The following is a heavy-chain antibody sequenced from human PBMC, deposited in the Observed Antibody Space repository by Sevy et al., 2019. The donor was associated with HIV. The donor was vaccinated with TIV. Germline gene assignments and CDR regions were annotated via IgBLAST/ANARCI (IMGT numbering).Heavy chain of an antibody. CDR2: IYHSGST. CDR1: GASISGTNW. D-gene: IGHD3-22*01. CDR3: ARRFYYDSSGHYQYYFDY. Sequence: SETLSLTCDVSGASISGTNWWSWVRQPPGKGLEWIGEIYHSGSTNFNPSLKRRVIMSVDKSKNQFSLKLNSVTAADTAVYHCARRFYYDSSGHYQYYFDYWGQGTLVTVSS. V-gene: IGHV4-4*02. J-gene: IGHJ4*02.